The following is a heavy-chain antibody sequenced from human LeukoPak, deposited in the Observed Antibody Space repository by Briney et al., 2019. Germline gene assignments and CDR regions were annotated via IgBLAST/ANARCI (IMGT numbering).Heavy chain of an antibody. V-gene: IGHV4-34*01. CDR2: IYYSGST. D-gene: IGHD3-3*01. Sequence: PSETLSLTCAVYGGSFSGYYWSWIRQPPGKGLEWIGSIYYSGSTYYNPSLKSRVTISVDTSKNQFSLKLSSVTAADTAVYYCARLTYYDFWSGLYYFDYWGQGTLVTVSS. J-gene: IGHJ4*02. CDR3: ARLTYYDFWSGLYYFDY. CDR1: GGSFSGYY.